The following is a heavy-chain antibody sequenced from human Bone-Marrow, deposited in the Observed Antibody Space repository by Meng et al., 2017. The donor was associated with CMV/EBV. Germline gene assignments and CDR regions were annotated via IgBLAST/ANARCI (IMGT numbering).Heavy chain of an antibody. CDR3: ARAYDFWSGRRVIFDY. CDR2: INPSGGST. Sequence: ASVKVSCKASGYTFTSYYMHWVRQAPGQGLEWMGIINPSGGSTSYAQKFQGRVTMTRDTSTSTVYMELSSLRSEDTAVYYCARAYDFWSGRRVIFDYWGHGTLVTVSS. V-gene: IGHV1-46*01. J-gene: IGHJ4*01. D-gene: IGHD3-3*01. CDR1: GYTFTSYY.